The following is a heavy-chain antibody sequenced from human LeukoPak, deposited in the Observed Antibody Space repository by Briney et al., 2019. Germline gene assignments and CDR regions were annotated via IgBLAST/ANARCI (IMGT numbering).Heavy chain of an antibody. CDR1: GYTLTDLS. J-gene: IGHJ4*02. Sequence: EASVKVSCKVSGYTLTDLSVHWVRQAPGEGLEWVGGFDPEDGATIYAQKVQGRVSMTEDTSTDTAYMELSSLRSDDSAVYYCATRSGVAGGQWVGFDYWGQGTLVTVSS. CDR2: FDPEDGAT. CDR3: ATRSGVAGGQWVGFDY. D-gene: IGHD6-19*01. V-gene: IGHV1-24*01.